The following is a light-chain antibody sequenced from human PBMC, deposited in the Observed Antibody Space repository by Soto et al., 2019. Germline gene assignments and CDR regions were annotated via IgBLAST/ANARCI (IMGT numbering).Light chain of an antibody. Sequence: QSVLTQPASVSGSPGQSITIACTGSSSDIGSYDYVSWYQHHPGKAPKLIICEVSNRPSGVSDRFSGSKSGSTASLTISGLQADDEADYYCYSYTSSSTYVFGTGTKGTVL. CDR3: YSYTSSSTYV. V-gene: IGLV2-14*01. CDR2: EVS. J-gene: IGLJ1*01. CDR1: SSDIGSYDY.